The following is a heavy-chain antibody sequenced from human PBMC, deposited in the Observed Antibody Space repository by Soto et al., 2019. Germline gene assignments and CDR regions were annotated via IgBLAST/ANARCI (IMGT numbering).Heavy chain of an antibody. Sequence: QLQLQESGPGLVKPSETLSLTCTVSGGSISSSDFYWGWLRQTPGKGLEFIGSMYYSGTTYYNPSLKSRVTISVDTSKNQFTLKLISVIAADTAVYYCAVVDSTGNWFDPWGEGALVTVSS. CDR1: GGSISSSDFY. V-gene: IGHV4-39*01. J-gene: IGHJ5*02. D-gene: IGHD6-25*01. CDR2: MYYSGTT. CDR3: AVVDSTGNWFDP.